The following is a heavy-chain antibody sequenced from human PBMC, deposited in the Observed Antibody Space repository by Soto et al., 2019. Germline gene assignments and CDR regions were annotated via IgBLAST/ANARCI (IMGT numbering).Heavy chain of an antibody. J-gene: IGHJ1*01. CDR1: GGTFSSYA. D-gene: IGHD3-22*01. V-gene: IGHV1-69*13. CDR2: IIPIFGTA. CDR3: AFYYYDSSGYYLAEYFQH. Sequence: SVKVSCKASGGTFSSYAISWVRQAPGQGLEWMGGIIPIFGTANYAQKFQGRVTITADESTSTAYMELSSLRSEDTAVYYCAFYYYDSSGYYLAEYFQHWGQGTLVTVSS.